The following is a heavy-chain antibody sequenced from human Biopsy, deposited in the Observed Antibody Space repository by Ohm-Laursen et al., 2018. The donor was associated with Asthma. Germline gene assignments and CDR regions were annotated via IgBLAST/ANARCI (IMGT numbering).Heavy chain of an antibody. CDR3: VHTLVGLKAFDV. CDR1: GFSLSTSGGG. J-gene: IGHJ6*02. V-gene: IGHV2-5*02. Sequence: PTQTLTLTCTFSGFSLSTSGGGVGWIRQPPGKALEWLGNIYWDDDKRYSPSLQSRLTITRDTPKDQVVLTMTNMGPVDTGTYYCVHTLVGLKAFDVWGQGTTVTVS. CDR2: IYWDDDK. D-gene: IGHD1-26*01.